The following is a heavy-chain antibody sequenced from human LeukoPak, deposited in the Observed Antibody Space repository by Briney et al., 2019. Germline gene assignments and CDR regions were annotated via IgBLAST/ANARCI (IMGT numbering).Heavy chain of an antibody. D-gene: IGHD6-13*01. CDR1: GFTFSSYA. Sequence: GGSLRLSCAASGFTFSSYAMSWVRQAPGKWLEWVSAISGSGGSTYYADSVKGRFTISRDNSKNTLYLQMNSLGAEDTAVHCCAKDRPIAAAWEDYWGQGTLVTVSS. J-gene: IGHJ4*02. V-gene: IGHV3-23*01. CDR2: ISGSGGST. CDR3: AKDRPIAAAWEDY.